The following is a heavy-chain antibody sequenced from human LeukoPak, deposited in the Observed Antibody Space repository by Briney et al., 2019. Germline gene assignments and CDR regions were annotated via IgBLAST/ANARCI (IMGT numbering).Heavy chain of an antibody. CDR2: ISGSGSGT. D-gene: IGHD6-13*01. Sequence: GGSLRLSCAASGSTFSSYAMSWVRQAPGKGLEWVSAISGSGSGTYYADSVKGRFTISRDNSKNILYLQMNSLRTEDTAEYYCAKDAVAAAGRAYYFDYWGQGTLVTVSS. V-gene: IGHV3-23*01. J-gene: IGHJ4*02. CDR1: GSTFSSYA. CDR3: AKDAVAAAGRAYYFDY.